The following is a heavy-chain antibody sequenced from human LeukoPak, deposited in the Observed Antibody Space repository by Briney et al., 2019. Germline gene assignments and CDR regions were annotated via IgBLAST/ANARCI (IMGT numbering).Heavy chain of an antibody. V-gene: IGHV3-7*01. CDR1: GFTVSGSW. CDR2: INQAGSDK. J-gene: IGHJ4*02. CDR3: VSWSGYGAY. D-gene: IGHD2-15*01. Sequence: PGVSLRLSCAASGFTVSGSWMSWIRQAPGKGLERVAHINQAGSDKYYVDSVKGRFTISRDNAENSLFLQMNSLRAEDTAVYYCVSWSGYGAYWGQGTLVTVSS.